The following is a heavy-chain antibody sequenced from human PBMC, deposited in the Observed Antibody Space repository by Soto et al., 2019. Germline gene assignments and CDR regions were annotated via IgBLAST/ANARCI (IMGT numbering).Heavy chain of an antibody. Sequence: GASVKVSCKASGGTFSTYGINWVRLAPGQGLEWMGWIIPKFGTTKNAQKFQGRVTLTADESTNTAYMEIKYLRSEDTAVYFCAREVDPYYGGNSLSLDYWGQGTLVTVSS. J-gene: IGHJ4*02. CDR3: AREVDPYYGGNSLSLDY. CDR1: GGTFSTYG. D-gene: IGHD4-17*01. CDR2: IIPKFGTT. V-gene: IGHV1-69*13.